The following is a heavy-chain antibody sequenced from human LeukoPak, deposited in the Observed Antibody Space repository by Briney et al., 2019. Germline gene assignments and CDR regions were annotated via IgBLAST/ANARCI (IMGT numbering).Heavy chain of an antibody. CDR3: AKTSDQLLYCKFDF. CDR2: IQYDGSYK. V-gene: IGHV3-30*02. CDR1: GFTFSFYG. J-gene: IGHJ4*02. Sequence: PGESLRLSCATSGFTFSFYGMDWVRQAPGKGLEWVAFIQYDGSYKFYADSVQGRFSISRDNSKNTLFLQMNSLRADDTAVYYCAKTSDQLLYCKFDFWGQGTLVTVSS. D-gene: IGHD2-2*02.